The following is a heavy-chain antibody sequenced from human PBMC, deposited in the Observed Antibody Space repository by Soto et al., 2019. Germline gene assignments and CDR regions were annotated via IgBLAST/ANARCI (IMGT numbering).Heavy chain of an antibody. Sequence: QVQLVQSGAEVKKPGSSVKVSCKASGGTFSSYAISWVRQAPGQGLEWMGGIIPIFGTANYAQKFQGRVTITADESTSTAYMELSSLRSEDTAVYYCARGPPDIVVVPAPHNWFDPWGQGTLVTVSS. CDR3: ARGPPDIVVVPAPHNWFDP. CDR2: IIPIFGTA. CDR1: GGTFSSYA. J-gene: IGHJ5*02. D-gene: IGHD2-2*01. V-gene: IGHV1-69*01.